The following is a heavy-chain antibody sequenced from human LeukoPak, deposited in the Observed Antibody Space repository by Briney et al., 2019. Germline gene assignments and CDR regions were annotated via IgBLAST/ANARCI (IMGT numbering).Heavy chain of an antibody. V-gene: IGHV1-46*01. CDR2: IKPSGGST. J-gene: IGHJ5*02. CDR3: ARELEAGRVVPHNWFDP. CDR1: GYTLTSYY. D-gene: IGHD2-15*01. Sequence: ASVKVPCKASGYTLTSYYMHWVRQAPGQGLEWMGRIKPSGGSTGYAQKFQGRVTMTRDMSTSTVYMELSSLRSEDTAVYYCARELEAGRVVPHNWFDPWGQGTLVTVSS.